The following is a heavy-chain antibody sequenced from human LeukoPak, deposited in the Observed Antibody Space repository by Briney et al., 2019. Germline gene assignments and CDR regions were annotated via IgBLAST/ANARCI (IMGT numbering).Heavy chain of an antibody. Sequence: SETLSLTCAVYGGSFSGYYWSWIRQPPGKGLEWIGEINHSGSTNYNPSLKSRVTISVDTSKNQFSLKLSSVTAADTAVYYCARPYYDFWSGYYSDAFDIWGQGTMVTVSS. CDR2: INHSGST. J-gene: IGHJ3*02. CDR3: ARPYYDFWSGYYSDAFDI. CDR1: GGSFSGYY. V-gene: IGHV4-34*01. D-gene: IGHD3-3*01.